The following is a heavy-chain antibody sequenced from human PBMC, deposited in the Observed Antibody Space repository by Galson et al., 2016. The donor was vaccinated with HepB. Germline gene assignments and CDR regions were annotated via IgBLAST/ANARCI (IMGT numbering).Heavy chain of an antibody. J-gene: IGHJ6*02. CDR2: IWHDGSNK. Sequence: SLRLSCAASGLTFSSYGMHWVRQAPGKGLEWVAVIWHDGSNKYYADSLKGRFTISRDNSKNTVYLQMNSLRAADTAVYYCARDSDYGSGSYRVYFYHYGMDVWGQGTTVTVSS. D-gene: IGHD3-10*01. CDR1: GLTFSSYG. V-gene: IGHV3-33*01. CDR3: ARDSDYGSGSYRVYFYHYGMDV.